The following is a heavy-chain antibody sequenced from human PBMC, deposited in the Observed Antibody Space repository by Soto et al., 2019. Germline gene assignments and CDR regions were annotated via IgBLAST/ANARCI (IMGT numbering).Heavy chain of an antibody. CDR3: ARGSHGYYYYGMDV. CDR1: GGSISSYY. D-gene: IGHD6-13*01. Sequence: SETLSLTCTVSGGSISSYYGSWIRQPPGKGLEWIGYIYYSGSTKYNPSLKSRVTVSVDTSKNQFSLKLSSVTAADTAVYYCARGSHGYYYYGMDVWGQGTTVTVSS. CDR2: IYYSGST. V-gene: IGHV4-59*01. J-gene: IGHJ6*02.